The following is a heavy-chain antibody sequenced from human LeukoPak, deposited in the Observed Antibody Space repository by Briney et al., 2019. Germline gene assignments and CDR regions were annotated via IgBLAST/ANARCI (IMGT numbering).Heavy chain of an antibody. CDR3: ARAGYSYGSYYFDY. Sequence: ASVKVSCKTSGGSFRDYTISWVRQAPGQGLEWMGRSVPIFGTANYAHKFQGRVTLSTDESSSTAYMELSSLRSEDTAVYYCARAGYSYGSYYFDYWGQGTLVTVSS. D-gene: IGHD5-18*01. CDR1: GGSFRDYT. V-gene: IGHV1-69*05. J-gene: IGHJ4*02. CDR2: SVPIFGTA.